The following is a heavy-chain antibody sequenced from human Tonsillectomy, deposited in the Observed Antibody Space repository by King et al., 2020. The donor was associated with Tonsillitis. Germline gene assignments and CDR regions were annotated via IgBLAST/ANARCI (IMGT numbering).Heavy chain of an antibody. V-gene: IGHV1-18*01. CDR3: ARDLDGYNSGTFDY. J-gene: IGHJ4*02. Sequence: QLVQSGAEVKKPGASVKVSCKASGYTLTSYGISWVRQAPGQGLEWMGWISDYSGNTNYAQKLQGRVTMTTDTSTSTAYMELRSLRSDDTALYYCARDLDGYNSGTFDYWGQGTLVTVSS. CDR1: GYTLTSYG. CDR2: ISDYSGNT. D-gene: IGHD5-18*01.